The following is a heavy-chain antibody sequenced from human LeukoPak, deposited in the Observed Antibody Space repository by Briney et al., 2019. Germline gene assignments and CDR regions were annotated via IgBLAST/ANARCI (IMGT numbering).Heavy chain of an antibody. V-gene: IGHV4-59*01. CDR1: GGSISSYY. CDR2: IYYSGST. CDR3: ARGRGYYGPYYFDY. D-gene: IGHD3-10*01. J-gene: IGHJ4*02. Sequence: PSETLSLTXTVSGGSISSYYWSWIRQAPGKGLEWIGYIYYSGSTNYNPSLKSRVTISVDTSKNQFSLKLSSVTAADTAVYYCARGRGYYGPYYFDYWGQGTLVTVSS.